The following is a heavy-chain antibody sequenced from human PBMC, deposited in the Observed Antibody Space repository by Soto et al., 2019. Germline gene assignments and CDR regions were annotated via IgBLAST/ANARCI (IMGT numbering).Heavy chain of an antibody. V-gene: IGHV3-23*01. Sequence: EVQLLESGGGLVQPGGSLRLSCAASGFTFSTYAMSWVRQAPGKGLEWVSAISGSGGSTHYADSVKGRFTISRDNSKNTLYLQMNSLRAEDTAAYYCAKGGYYFYYGMAVWGQGTTVTVSS. D-gene: IGHD1-26*01. J-gene: IGHJ6*02. CDR1: GFTFSTYA. CDR2: ISGSGGST. CDR3: AKGGYYFYYGMAV.